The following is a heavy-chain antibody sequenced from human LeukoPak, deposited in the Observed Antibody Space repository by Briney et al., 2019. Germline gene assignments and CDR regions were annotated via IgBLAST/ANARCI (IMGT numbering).Heavy chain of an antibody. D-gene: IGHD3-10*01. CDR3: ARDGNYYATFDY. V-gene: IGHV1-69*13. Sequence: SVKVSCKASGGTFSSYAISWVRQAPGQGLEWMGGIIPIFGTANYAQKFKRRVTITADESTSTVYKELSSLRSEDTAVYYCARDGNYYATFDYWGQGTLVTVSS. CDR1: GGTFSSYA. CDR2: IIPIFGTA. J-gene: IGHJ4*02.